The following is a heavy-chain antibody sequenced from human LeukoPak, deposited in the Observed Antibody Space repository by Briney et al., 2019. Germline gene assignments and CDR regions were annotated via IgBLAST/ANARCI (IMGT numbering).Heavy chain of an antibody. CDR3: ARVNCSGGSCYLNWFDP. Sequence: ASVKVSCKTSGYTFTSHDINWVRQAPGQGLEWMGWISAYNGNTNYAQKLQGRVTMTTDTSTSTAYMELRSLRSDDTAVYYCARVNCSGGSCYLNWFDPWGQGTLVTVSS. CDR1: GYTFTSHD. J-gene: IGHJ5*02. D-gene: IGHD2-15*01. CDR2: ISAYNGNT. V-gene: IGHV1-18*01.